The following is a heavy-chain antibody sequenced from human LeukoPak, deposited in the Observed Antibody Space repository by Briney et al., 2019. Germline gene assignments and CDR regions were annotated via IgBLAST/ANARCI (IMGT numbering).Heavy chain of an antibody. Sequence: SETLSLTCTVPGYSISSGYFWGWMRQPPGKGLEWIGSIYYSGSTYYNPSLKSRVTISVDTSKNQFSLKLSSVTAADTAVYYCARGVSFDIVVVITLGWFDPWGQGTLVTVSS. V-gene: IGHV4-38-2*02. CDR3: ARGVSFDIVVVITLGWFDP. CDR1: GYSISSGYF. CDR2: IYYSGST. D-gene: IGHD3-22*01. J-gene: IGHJ5*02.